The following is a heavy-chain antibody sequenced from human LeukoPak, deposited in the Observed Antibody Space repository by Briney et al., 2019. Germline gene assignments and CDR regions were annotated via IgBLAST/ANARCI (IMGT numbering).Heavy chain of an antibody. Sequence: GSSVKVSCKASGGTFSSYAISWVRQAPGQGLEWMGGIIPIFGTANYAQKFQGRVTITTDESTSTAYMGLSSLRSEDAAVYYCARALGYSSGWYHDAFDIWGQGTMVTVSS. V-gene: IGHV1-69*05. D-gene: IGHD6-19*01. CDR1: GGTFSSYA. J-gene: IGHJ3*02. CDR3: ARALGYSSGWYHDAFDI. CDR2: IIPIFGTA.